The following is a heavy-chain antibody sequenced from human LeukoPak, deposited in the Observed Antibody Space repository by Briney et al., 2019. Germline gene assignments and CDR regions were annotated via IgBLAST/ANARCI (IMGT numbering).Heavy chain of an antibody. Sequence: GESLKISCKGSGYSFTSYWIGWVRQMPGKGLEWMGIIYPGDSDTRYSPSFQGQVTISADKSISTAYLQWSSLKASDTAMYYCARQNQKVGATPTFDYWGQGTLVTVSS. J-gene: IGHJ4*02. CDR2: IYPGDSDT. D-gene: IGHD1-26*01. V-gene: IGHV5-51*01. CDR3: ARQNQKVGATPTFDY. CDR1: GYSFTSYW.